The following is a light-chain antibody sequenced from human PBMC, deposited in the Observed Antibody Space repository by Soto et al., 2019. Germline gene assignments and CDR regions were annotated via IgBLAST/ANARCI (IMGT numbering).Light chain of an antibody. CDR1: QSVSNN. V-gene: IGKV3-11*01. J-gene: IGKJ5*01. CDR3: QQRRSWPPTIT. Sequence: LSESASALSLYPGERATLSCRASQSVSNNLAWCQQKPGQAPRLLMYGASSRATGIPDRFSGSGSGTDFTLTISSLEPEDFAVYYCQQRRSWPPTITFGQGTLLEI. CDR2: GAS.